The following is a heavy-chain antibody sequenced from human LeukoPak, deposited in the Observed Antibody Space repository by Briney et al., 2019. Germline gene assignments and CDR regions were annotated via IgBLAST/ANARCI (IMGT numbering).Heavy chain of an antibody. J-gene: IGHJ6*04. V-gene: IGHV3-30*02. CDR2: IGFDGINE. CDR1: GFTFSNYV. D-gene: IGHD3-10*02. Sequence: HPGGSLRLSCAATGFTFSNYVMHWVRQAPGKGLEWVAFIGFDGINEHYADFVKGRFTISRDNSKNTLYLQMNSLRPEDTAVYYCAELGITMIGGVWGKGTTVTISS. CDR3: AELGITMIGGV.